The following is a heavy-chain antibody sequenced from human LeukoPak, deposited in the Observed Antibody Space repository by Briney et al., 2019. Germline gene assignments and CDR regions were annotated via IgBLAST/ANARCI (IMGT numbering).Heavy chain of an antibody. Sequence: GGSLTLSCAASGFSFSSHAMNWVRQAPGKGLEWVSAISGSGSGTDYADSVKGRFTISRDNSKNTVYLQMNSLRAEDTALYYCAKDVRGYNRPVDYWGQGTVVTVSS. D-gene: IGHD3-10*02. V-gene: IGHV3-23*01. J-gene: IGHJ4*02. CDR1: GFSFSSHA. CDR2: ISGSGSGT. CDR3: AKDVRGYNRPVDY.